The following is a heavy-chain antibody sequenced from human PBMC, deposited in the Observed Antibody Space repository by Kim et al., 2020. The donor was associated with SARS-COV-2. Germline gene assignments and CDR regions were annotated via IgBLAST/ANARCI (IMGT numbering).Heavy chain of an antibody. J-gene: IGHJ6*02. CDR1: GFTFSSSA. CDR2: IGGDGRST. D-gene: IGHD2-21*01. CDR3: ARRLAAEI. Sequence: GGSLRLSCVASGFTFSSSAISWVRQSPGKGLEWVSLIGGDGRSTYYSDSVKGRFTISRDNSKNTVYLQMNRLRVEDTAVYYCARRLAAEIWGQGSTVTVS. V-gene: IGHV3-23*01.